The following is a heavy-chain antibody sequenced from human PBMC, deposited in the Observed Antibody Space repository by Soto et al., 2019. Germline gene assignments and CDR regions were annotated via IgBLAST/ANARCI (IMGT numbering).Heavy chain of an antibody. Sequence: SVKVSCKASEGTFSSYASSCVRQAPGQGLEWMGGIIPIFGTANYAQKFQGRVTITADESTSTAYMELSSLRSEDTAVYYCARVIQGYYGSGSYYNPKSAFDIWGQGTVVTVSS. D-gene: IGHD3-10*01. J-gene: IGHJ3*02. V-gene: IGHV1-69*13. CDR3: ARVIQGYYGSGSYYNPKSAFDI. CDR2: IIPIFGTA. CDR1: EGTFSSYA.